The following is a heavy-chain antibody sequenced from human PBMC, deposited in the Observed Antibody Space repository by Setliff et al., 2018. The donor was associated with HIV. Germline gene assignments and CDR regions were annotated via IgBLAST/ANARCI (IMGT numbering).Heavy chain of an antibody. V-gene: IGHV1-46*01. D-gene: IGHD3-10*01. CDR2: ISPGGGST. CDR1: GYSFTNYY. Sequence: ASVKVSCKASGYSFTNYYIHWVRQAPGQGLEWMGKISPGGGSTSKEQKFQGRFTMTRDTSTSTAYMEVRSLRYDDTAVYYCARDDPIRKEVASGLDYWGQGTLVTVSS. CDR3: ARDDPIRKEVASGLDY. J-gene: IGHJ4*02.